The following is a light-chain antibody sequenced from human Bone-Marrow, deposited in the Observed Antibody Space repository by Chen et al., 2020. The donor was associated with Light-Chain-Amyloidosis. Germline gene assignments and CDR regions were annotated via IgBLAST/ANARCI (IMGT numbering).Light chain of an antibody. CDR1: SSDVGGDNH. CDR3: SSYTITNTLV. V-gene: IGLV2-14*01. Sequence: QSALPQPASLSGSPGQSITTSCTGTSSDVGGDNHVSWYQQHPDKAPKLMIYEVTNRPSWVPDRFSGSKSDNTASLTISGLQTEDEADYFCSSYTITNTLVFGSGTRVTVL. CDR2: EVT. J-gene: IGLJ1*01.